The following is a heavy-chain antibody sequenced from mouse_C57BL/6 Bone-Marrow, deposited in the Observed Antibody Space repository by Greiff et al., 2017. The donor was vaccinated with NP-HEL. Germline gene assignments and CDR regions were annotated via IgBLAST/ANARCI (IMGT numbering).Heavy chain of an antibody. Sequence: VKLVESGAELARPGASVKLSCKASGYTFTSYGISWVKQRTGQGLEWIGEIYPRSGNTYYNEKFKGKATLTADKSSSTAYMELRSLTSEDSAVYFCASTNWGYAMDYWGQGTSVTVSS. D-gene: IGHD4-1*01. CDR2: IYPRSGNT. V-gene: IGHV1-81*01. J-gene: IGHJ4*01. CDR1: GYTFTSYG. CDR3: ASTNWGYAMDY.